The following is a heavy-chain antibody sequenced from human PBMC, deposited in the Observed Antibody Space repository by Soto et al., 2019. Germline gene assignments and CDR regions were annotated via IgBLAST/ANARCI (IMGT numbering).Heavy chain of an antibody. J-gene: IGHJ4*02. CDR2: ISYYGSNT. CDR1: GFTFSSYA. Sequence: QVQLVESGGGVVQPGMSLRLSCAASGFTFSSYAMHWVRQSPGTGLECVSVISYYGSNTYHADSVKGRFTIPRDNSKNSLDLYMNSMRAENTDVYYCARDRDIVALMGGFDYWGQGKLVTLSS. V-gene: IGHV3-30-3*01. CDR3: ARDRDIVALMGGFDY. D-gene: IGHD5-12*01.